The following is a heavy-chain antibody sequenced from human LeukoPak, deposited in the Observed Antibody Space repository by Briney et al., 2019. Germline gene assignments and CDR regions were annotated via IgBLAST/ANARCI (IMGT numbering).Heavy chain of an antibody. J-gene: IGHJ4*02. V-gene: IGHV3-49*03. D-gene: IGHD2-8*01. CDR3: TSGGDGFDY. CDR2: IRSKAYGGTT. CDR1: GFTFGDYA. Sequence: GGSLRLSCTASGFTFGDYAMGWFRQAPGKGLEWVGFIRSKAYGGTTEYAASVKGRFTISRDDSKSIAYLQMNSLKTEDTAVYYCTSGGDGFDYWGQGTLVTVSS.